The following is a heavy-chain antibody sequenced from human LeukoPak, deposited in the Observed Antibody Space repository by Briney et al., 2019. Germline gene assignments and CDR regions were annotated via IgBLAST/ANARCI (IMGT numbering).Heavy chain of an antibody. D-gene: IGHD3-10*01. V-gene: IGHV3-7*01. CDR2: INGDECEK. J-gene: IGHJ4*02. Sequence: GGSLRLSCAASGFTFSSYWMSWVRQAPGQGLEWVAYINGDECEKYYVDSVKARFTISRDNAKKSLYLQMNSLRVDDTAIYYCSRGGGDDEWGQGSLVTVSS. CDR3: SRGGGDDE. CDR1: GFTFSSYW.